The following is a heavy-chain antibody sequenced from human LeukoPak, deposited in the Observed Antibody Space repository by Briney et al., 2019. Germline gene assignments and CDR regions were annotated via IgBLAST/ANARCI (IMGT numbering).Heavy chain of an antibody. CDR3: ARLRGSGSYLDL. CDR2: ISSNGLTT. D-gene: IGHD1-26*01. J-gene: IGHJ4*02. CDR1: GFTFSSYE. Sequence: GGSLRFSCAASGFTFSSYEMNWVRQAPGEGLDWVSYISSNGLTTYYADSVKGRFTISRDNAKNSLYLQMNSLRVDDTALYYCARLRGSGSYLDLWGQGTLVTVSS. V-gene: IGHV3-48*03.